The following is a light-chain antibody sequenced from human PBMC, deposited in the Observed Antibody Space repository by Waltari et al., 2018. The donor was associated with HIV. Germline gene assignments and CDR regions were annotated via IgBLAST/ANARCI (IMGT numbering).Light chain of an antibody. CDR1: RTNIGSNT. J-gene: IGLJ1*01. Sequence: QSILTQPPSASGTPGQRVTVSCSGSRTNIGSNTVNWYQQLPGTAPKLLIYSNNQRPSGAPDRFSGSKSGTSASLAISGLQSDDEADYYCAAWDDSLGAHYVFGTGTKVTVL. CDR3: AAWDDSLGAHYV. V-gene: IGLV1-44*01. CDR2: SNN.